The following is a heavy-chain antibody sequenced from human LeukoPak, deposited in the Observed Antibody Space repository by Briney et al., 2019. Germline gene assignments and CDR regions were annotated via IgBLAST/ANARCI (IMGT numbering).Heavy chain of an antibody. CDR2: IYYSGST. CDR3: ARLDYADRSDAFDL. J-gene: IGHJ3*01. Sequence: RTSETLSLTCTASGGSISSSSYYWGWIRQPPGKGLEWIGSIYYSGSTYYNSSLKSRVTISLDTSTNQFSLRLNSVTAADTAVYYCARLDYADRSDAFDLWGQGTVVTVSS. V-gene: IGHV4-39*07. CDR1: GGSISSSSYY. D-gene: IGHD4-17*01.